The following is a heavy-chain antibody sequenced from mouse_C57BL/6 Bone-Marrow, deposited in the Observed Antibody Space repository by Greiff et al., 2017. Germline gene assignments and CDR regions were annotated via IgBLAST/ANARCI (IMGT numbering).Heavy chain of an antibody. V-gene: IGHV3-6*01. CDR1: GYSITSGYY. Sequence: ESGPGLVKPSQSLSLTCSVTGYSITSGYYWNWIRQFPGNKLEWMGYISYDGSNNYNPSLKNRISITRDTSKNQFFLKLNSVTTEDTATYYCARASYYDYEDYWGQGTTLTVSS. D-gene: IGHD2-4*01. CDR2: ISYDGSN. J-gene: IGHJ2*01. CDR3: ARASYYDYEDY.